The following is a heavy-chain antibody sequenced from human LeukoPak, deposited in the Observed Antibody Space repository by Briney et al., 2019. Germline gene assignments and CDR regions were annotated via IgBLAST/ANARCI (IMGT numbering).Heavy chain of an antibody. D-gene: IGHD3-9*01. CDR2: ISYDGSNK. J-gene: IGHJ4*02. CDR1: GFTFSSYA. CDR3: ARGLRYFDWPFDY. Sequence: GGSLRLSCAASGFTFSSYAMHWVRQAPGKGLEWVAVISYDGSNKYYADSVKGRFTISRDNSKNTLYLQMNSLRAEDTAVYYCARGLRYFDWPFDYWGRGTLVTVSS. V-gene: IGHV3-30-3*01.